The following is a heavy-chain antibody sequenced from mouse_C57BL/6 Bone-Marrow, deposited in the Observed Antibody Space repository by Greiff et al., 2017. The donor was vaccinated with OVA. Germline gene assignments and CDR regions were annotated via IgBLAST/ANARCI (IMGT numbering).Heavy chain of an antibody. V-gene: IGHV1-15*01. D-gene: IGHD1-1*01. CDR3: LCYCGSWFAY. Sequence: VQLQQSGAELVRPGASVTLSCKASGYTFTDYEMHWVKQTPVHGLEWIGAIDPETGGTAYNQKFKGKAILTADKSSSTAYMELRSLTSEDSAVYYGLCYCGSWFAYWGQGTLVTVSA. J-gene: IGHJ3*01. CDR2: IDPETGGT. CDR1: GYTFTDYE.